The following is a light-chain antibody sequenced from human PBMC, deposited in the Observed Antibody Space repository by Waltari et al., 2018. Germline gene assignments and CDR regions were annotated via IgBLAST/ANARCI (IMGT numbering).Light chain of an antibody. CDR3: QAWDSNTYVV. Sequence: SYELTQPPSVSVSPGQTASITCSGATLGDKYGSWYQQRPGQSPILIIHQDSKRPSGIPERFSGSNSGNTATLTISGTQALDEAVYYCQAWDSNTYVVFGGGTKLAVL. CDR1: TLGDKY. J-gene: IGLJ2*01. CDR2: QDS. V-gene: IGLV3-1*01.